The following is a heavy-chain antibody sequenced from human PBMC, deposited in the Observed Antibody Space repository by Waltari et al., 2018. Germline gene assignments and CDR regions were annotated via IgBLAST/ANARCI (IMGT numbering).Heavy chain of an antibody. CDR1: GGSISSSSYY. CDR3: ARHSAVVIAIGAFDI. V-gene: IGHV4-39*01. D-gene: IGHD2-21*01. CDR2: IYYSGST. J-gene: IGHJ3*02. Sequence: QLQLQESGPGLVKPSETLSLTCTVSGGSISSSSYYWGWIRQPPGKGLEWIGSIYYSGSTYYTPSRKSRVTISVDTSKNQFALKLSSVTAADTAVYYCARHSAVVIAIGAFDIWGQGTMVTVSS.